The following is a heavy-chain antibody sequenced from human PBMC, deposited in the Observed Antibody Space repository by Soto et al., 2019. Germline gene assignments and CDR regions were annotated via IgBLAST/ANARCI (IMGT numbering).Heavy chain of an antibody. CDR3: ARASLWDWFDP. CDR1: GFTFSSYA. D-gene: IGHD1-26*01. V-gene: IGHV3-30-3*01. Sequence: VGSLRLSCAASGFTFSSYAMHWVRQAPGKGLEWVAVISYDGSNKYYADSVKGRFTISRDNSKNTLHLQMNSLRAEDTAVYYCARASLWDWFDPWGQGTLVTVSS. CDR2: ISYDGSNK. J-gene: IGHJ5*02.